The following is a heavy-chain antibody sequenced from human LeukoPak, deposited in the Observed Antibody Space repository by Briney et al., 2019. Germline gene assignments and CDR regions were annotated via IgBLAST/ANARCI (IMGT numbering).Heavy chain of an antibody. V-gene: IGHV3-15*01. J-gene: IGHJ4*02. CDR3: TTVPRYNIRSLD. CDR2: IKSKTDGGTT. Sequence: PGRSLRLSCAASGFTFSNTWMSWVRQAPGKGLEWVGRIKSKTDGGTTDYGAPVKGRFTISRDDSKNTLYLQMTSLKTEDTAVYYCTTVPRYNIRSLDWGQGKPVTVSS. D-gene: IGHD1-14*01. CDR1: GFTFSNTW.